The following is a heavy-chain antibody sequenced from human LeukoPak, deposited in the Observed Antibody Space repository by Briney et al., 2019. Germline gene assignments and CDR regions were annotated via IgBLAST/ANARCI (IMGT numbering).Heavy chain of an antibody. J-gene: IGHJ6*04. V-gene: IGHV3-48*01. CDR1: GFTFSSYS. D-gene: IGHD3-10*02. CDR2: ISSSSRTR. CDR3: AELGITMIGGV. Sequence: SGVSLRLSCAASGFTFSSYSRNWVRQAPGKGLEWLSYISSSSRTRYYADSVKGRFNISRDNANTSLYLQMNSLRAEDTAVYYCAELGITMIGGVWGKGTTVTISS.